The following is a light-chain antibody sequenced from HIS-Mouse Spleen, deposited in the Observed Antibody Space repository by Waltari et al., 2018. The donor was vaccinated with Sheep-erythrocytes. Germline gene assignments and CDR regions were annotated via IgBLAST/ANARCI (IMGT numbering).Light chain of an antibody. Sequence: DIVMTQSPYSLAVSLGERATINCKSSQSVLYSPNNKNYLAWYQQKPGQPPKLLIYWASTRESGVPDRFSGSGSGTDFTLTISSLQAEDVAVYYCQQYYSTLTFGGGTK. J-gene: IGKJ4*01. V-gene: IGKV4-1*01. CDR3: QQYYSTLT. CDR2: WAS. CDR1: QSVLYSPNNKNY.